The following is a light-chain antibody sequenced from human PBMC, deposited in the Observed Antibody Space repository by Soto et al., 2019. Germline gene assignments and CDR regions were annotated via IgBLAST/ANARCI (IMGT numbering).Light chain of an antibody. V-gene: IGLV2-14*02. CDR3: TSYTSRITWV. CDR1: SSDVGSYNL. Sequence: QSVLTQPASVSGSPGQLNTISCTGPSSDVGSYNLVSWYQQYPGKAPKLIIFEVFKRPSGVSHRFSGSKSGNTASLTISGLQAEDEADYYCTSYTSRITWVFGGGTKLTVL. J-gene: IGLJ3*02. CDR2: EVF.